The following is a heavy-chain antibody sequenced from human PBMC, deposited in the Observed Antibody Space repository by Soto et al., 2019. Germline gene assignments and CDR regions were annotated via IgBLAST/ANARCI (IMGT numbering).Heavy chain of an antibody. CDR2: IRSKANNYAT. CDR1: GFTFSGSA. V-gene: IGHV3-73*02. Sequence: EVQLVESGGGLVQPGGSLKLSCAASGFTFSGSAMHWVRQASGKGLEWVGRIRSKANNYATVYAASVKGRFTISRDDSKDTAHLQMNSLKTEDTAVYYCARHALPYCGRDCYLLPYFDLWGRGTLVTVSS. D-gene: IGHD2-21*02. CDR3: ARHALPYCGRDCYLLPYFDL. J-gene: IGHJ2*01.